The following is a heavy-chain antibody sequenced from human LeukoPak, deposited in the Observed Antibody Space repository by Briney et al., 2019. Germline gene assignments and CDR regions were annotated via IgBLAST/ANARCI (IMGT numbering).Heavy chain of an antibody. J-gene: IGHJ4*02. V-gene: IGHV1-18*01. CDR2: ISVNNGDT. CDR1: GYTFANYG. CDR3: ARDHHSYDSNGYFGY. Sequence: VASVKVSCKASGYTFANYGISWVRQAPGQGLEWMACISVNNGDTKYAQKFQGRVTVTTDTSTSTVYMELRSLTSDDTAVYYCARDHHSYDSNGYFGYWGQGTQVTVSS. D-gene: IGHD3-22*01.